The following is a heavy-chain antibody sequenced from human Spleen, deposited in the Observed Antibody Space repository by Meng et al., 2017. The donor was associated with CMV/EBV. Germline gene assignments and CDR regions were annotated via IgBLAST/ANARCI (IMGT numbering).Heavy chain of an antibody. Sequence: GESLKISCAVSGFTFSTYWMTWVRQSPGKGLEWVANIKEDGSGKNYLDSVKGRFTISRDNAKNSLYLEMNSLRAEETAVYHCLRGARGFDYWGPGTLVTVSS. CDR2: IKEDGSGK. CDR3: LRGARGFDY. V-gene: IGHV3-7*01. CDR1: GFTFSTYW. J-gene: IGHJ4*02.